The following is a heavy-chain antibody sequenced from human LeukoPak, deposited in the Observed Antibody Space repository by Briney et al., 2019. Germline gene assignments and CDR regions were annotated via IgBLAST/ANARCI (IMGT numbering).Heavy chain of an antibody. J-gene: IGHJ1*01. D-gene: IGHD3-10*01. Sequence: SETLSLTCTVSGGSISSYYWSWIRQPPGKGLEWIGYIYYSGSTNYNPSLKSRVTISVDTSKNQFSLKLSSVTAEDTAVYYCAKGYGSGNAVQHWGQGTLVTVSS. CDR3: AKGYGSGNAVQH. CDR1: GGSISSYY. V-gene: IGHV4-59*01. CDR2: IYYSGST.